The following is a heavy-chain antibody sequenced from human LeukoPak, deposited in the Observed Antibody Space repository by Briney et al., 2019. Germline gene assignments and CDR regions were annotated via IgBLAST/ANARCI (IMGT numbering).Heavy chain of an antibody. Sequence: GGSLRLSCAASGFTFSSYSMNWVRQAPGKGLEWVSSISSSSSYIYYADSVKGRFTISRDNAKNSLYLQMNSLRAEDTAVYYCAREHDYGDYVTEYYFDYWGQGTLVTVSS. CDR2: ISSSSSYI. CDR3: AREHDYGDYVTEYYFDY. J-gene: IGHJ4*02. V-gene: IGHV3-21*04. CDR1: GFTFSSYS. D-gene: IGHD4-17*01.